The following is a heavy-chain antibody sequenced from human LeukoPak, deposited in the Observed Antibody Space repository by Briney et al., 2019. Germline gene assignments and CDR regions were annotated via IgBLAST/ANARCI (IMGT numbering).Heavy chain of an antibody. Sequence: SSETLSLTCTVSGGSISSYYWSWIRQPPGKGLEWIGYIYYSGSTNYNPSLKSRVTISVDTSKNQFSLKLSSVTAADTAVYYCARDRPYYYDSSGYHGNWFDPWGQGTLVTVSS. CDR1: GGSISSYY. CDR2: IYYSGST. V-gene: IGHV4-59*12. J-gene: IGHJ5*02. CDR3: ARDRPYYYDSSGYHGNWFDP. D-gene: IGHD3-22*01.